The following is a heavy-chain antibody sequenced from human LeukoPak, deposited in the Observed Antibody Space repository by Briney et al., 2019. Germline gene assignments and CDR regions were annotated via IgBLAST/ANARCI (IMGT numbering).Heavy chain of an antibody. V-gene: IGHV6-1*01. J-gene: IGHJ6*02. CDR3: ARDSITMKVVVKWRSGYYYYGMDV. CDR2: TYYGSKWYN. Sequence: SQTLSLTCAISGDSVSSNSAAWNWIRQSPSRGLEWLGRTYYGSKWYNDYAVSVKSRITINPDTSRNQFSLQLNSVTPEDTAVYYCARDSITMKVVVKWRSGYYYYGMDVWGQGTTVTVSS. D-gene: IGHD3-22*01. CDR1: GDSVSSNSAA.